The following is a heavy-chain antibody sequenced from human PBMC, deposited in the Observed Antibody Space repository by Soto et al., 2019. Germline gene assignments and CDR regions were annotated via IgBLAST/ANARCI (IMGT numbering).Heavy chain of an antibody. Sequence: SETLSLTCAVSGYSISSGYYWGWIRQPPGKGLEWIGSIYHSGSAYYNPSLKSRVTISVDTSKNQFSLKLSSVTAADTAVYYCARVDPGGMDVWGQGTTVTVSS. J-gene: IGHJ6*02. V-gene: IGHV4-38-2*01. CDR2: IYHSGSA. CDR1: GYSISSGYY. CDR3: ARVDPGGMDV.